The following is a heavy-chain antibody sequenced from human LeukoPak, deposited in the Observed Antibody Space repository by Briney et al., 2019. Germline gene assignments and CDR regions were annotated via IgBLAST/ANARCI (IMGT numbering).Heavy chain of an antibody. CDR2: MNPNSGNT. J-gene: IGHJ4*02. CDR1: GYTFTSYD. V-gene: IGHV1-8*01. Sequence: ASVKVSCKASGYTFTSYDINWVRQATGQGLEWMGWMNPNSGNTGYAQKFQGRVTMTRNTSISIAYMELSSLRSEDTAVYYCAVVSTVVSGFDYWGQGTLVTVSS. D-gene: IGHD4-23*01. CDR3: AVVSTVVSGFDY.